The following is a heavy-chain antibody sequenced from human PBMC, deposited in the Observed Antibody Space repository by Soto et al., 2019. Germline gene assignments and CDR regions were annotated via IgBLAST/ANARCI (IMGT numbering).Heavy chain of an antibody. CDR3: AREGGGYRFDY. CDR1: GDSISNSNYY. V-gene: IGHV4-39*02. D-gene: IGHD1-26*01. CDR2: IYYSGIT. J-gene: IGHJ4*02. Sequence: SETLSLTCTVSGDSISNSNYYWGWIRQPPGKGLEWIANIYYSGITYCNPSLKSRVAISVDTSKNQFSLKLSSVTAADTAVYYCAREGGGYRFDYWGQGALVTVSS.